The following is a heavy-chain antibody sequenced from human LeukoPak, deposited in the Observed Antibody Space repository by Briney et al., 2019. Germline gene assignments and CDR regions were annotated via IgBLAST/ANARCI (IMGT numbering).Heavy chain of an antibody. J-gene: IGHJ4*02. D-gene: IGHD6-13*01. CDR1: GGSFSGYY. V-gene: IGHV4-34*01. CDR2: INHSGST. Sequence: SETLSLTCAVYGGSFSGYYWSWIRQPPGKGLEWIGEINHSGSTNYNPSLKSRVTISVDTSKSQFSLKLSSGTAADTAVYYCARGYSSSWYSFDYWGQGTLVTVSS. CDR3: ARGYSSSWYSFDY.